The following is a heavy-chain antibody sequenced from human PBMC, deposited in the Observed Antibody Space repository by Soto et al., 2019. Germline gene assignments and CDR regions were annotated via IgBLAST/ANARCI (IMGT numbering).Heavy chain of an antibody. Sequence: QVQLQESGPGLVKPSQTLSLTCTVSGGSISSGDYYWNWIRQPPGKGLEWIGYIFCSGSTYYNPSLKSRITISVDTYKNQFSLKMSSVTAADTAVYYCAIVSYYYGSGSSSDYWGQGTLVTVSS. J-gene: IGHJ4*02. CDR3: AIVSYYYGSGSSSDY. D-gene: IGHD3-10*01. CDR1: GGSISSGDYY. CDR2: IFCSGST. V-gene: IGHV4-30-4*01.